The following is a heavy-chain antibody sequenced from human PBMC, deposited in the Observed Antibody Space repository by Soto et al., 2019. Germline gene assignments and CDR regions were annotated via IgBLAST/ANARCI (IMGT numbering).Heavy chain of an antibody. J-gene: IGHJ6*02. Sequence: GESLKISCKGFDYTFAAYWIGWVRQMPGKGLEWMGIIYPGDSDTRYSPSFQGQVTISADKSISTAYLQWSSLKASDTAVYYCARLYGDYLYYYYYGMDVWGQGTTVTVSS. CDR3: ARLYGDYLYYYYYGMDV. V-gene: IGHV5-51*01. CDR2: IYPGDSDT. CDR1: DYTFAAYW. D-gene: IGHD4-17*01.